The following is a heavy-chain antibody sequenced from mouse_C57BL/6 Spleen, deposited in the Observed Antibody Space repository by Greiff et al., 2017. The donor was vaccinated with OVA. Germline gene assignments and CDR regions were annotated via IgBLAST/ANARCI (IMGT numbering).Heavy chain of an antibody. V-gene: IGHV1-61*01. D-gene: IGHD2-12*01. CDR2: IYPSDSET. J-gene: IGHJ4*01. CDR1: GYTFTSYW. Sequence: VQLQQPGAELVRPGSSVKLSCKASGYTFTSYWMDWVKQRPGQGLEWIGNIYPSDSETHYNQKFKDKATLTVDKSSSTAYMQLSSLTSEDSAVYYCARGGSYSYGYAMDYWCQGTSDTASS. CDR3: ARGGSYSYGYAMDY.